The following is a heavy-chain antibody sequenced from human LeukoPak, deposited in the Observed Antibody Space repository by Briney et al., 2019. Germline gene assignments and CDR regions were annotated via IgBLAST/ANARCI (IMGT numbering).Heavy chain of an antibody. D-gene: IGHD5-24*01. V-gene: IGHV3-23*01. Sequence: PGGSLRLSCAASGFTVSSNYMSWVRQAPGKGLAWVSGISGSAGSTYYADSVKGRFTISRDNSKNTLCLQMNSLRAEDTAVYYCAKGLRDGYNYYYYYMDVWGKGTTVTVSS. J-gene: IGHJ6*03. CDR3: AKGLRDGYNYYYYYMDV. CDR2: ISGSAGST. CDR1: GFTVSSNY.